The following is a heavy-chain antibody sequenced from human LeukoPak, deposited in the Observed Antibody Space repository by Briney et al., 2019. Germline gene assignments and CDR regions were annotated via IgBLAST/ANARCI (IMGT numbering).Heavy chain of an antibody. CDR3: GRAYYYGSGSYGLDY. Sequence: SETLSLTCTVSGGSISSYYWSWIRQAPGKGLEWVANIDYSGNTIYNPALKSRVTMSVDTSKNQFSLNLTSVTAADTAVYYCGRAYYYGSGSYGLDYWGQGTLVTVSS. D-gene: IGHD3-10*01. J-gene: IGHJ4*02. CDR1: GGSISSYY. CDR2: IDYSGNT. V-gene: IGHV4-59*01.